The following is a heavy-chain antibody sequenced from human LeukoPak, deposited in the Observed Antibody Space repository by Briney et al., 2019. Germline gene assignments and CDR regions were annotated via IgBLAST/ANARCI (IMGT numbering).Heavy chain of an antibody. Sequence: WASEKVSCKASGYTFTSYGISWVRQAPGQGLEWMGWISAYNGNTNYAQKLQGRVTMTTDTSTSTAYMELRSLRSDDTAVYYCARRRAPFSGSYVDYWGQGTLVTVSS. J-gene: IGHJ4*02. D-gene: IGHD1-26*01. V-gene: IGHV1-18*01. CDR3: ARRRAPFSGSYVDY. CDR2: ISAYNGNT. CDR1: GYTFTSYG.